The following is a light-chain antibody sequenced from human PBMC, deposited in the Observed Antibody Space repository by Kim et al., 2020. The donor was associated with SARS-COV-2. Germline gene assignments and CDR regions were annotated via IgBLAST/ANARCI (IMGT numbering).Light chain of an antibody. Sequence: PGQSVAISCTGTSSDVGGYNYVSWYQQHPGKVPKLLIYEVTKRPSGVPDRFSGSKSANTASLTISGLQAEDEADYYCSSYAGGNKVFGGGTQLSVL. J-gene: IGLJ3*02. CDR3: SSYAGGNKV. CDR2: EVT. CDR1: SSDVGGYNY. V-gene: IGLV2-8*01.